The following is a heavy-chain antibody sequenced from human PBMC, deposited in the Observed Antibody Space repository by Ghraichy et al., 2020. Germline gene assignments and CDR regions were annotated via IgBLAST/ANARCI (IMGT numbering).Heavy chain of an antibody. Sequence: GGSLRLSCAASGFTFSSYAMSWVRQAPGKGLEWVSAISGSGGRTYYADSVEGRFTISRDNSKNTLYLQMNSLRAEDTAVYYCAKDQAAQTQKYYYYGMDVWGQGTTVTVSS. V-gene: IGHV3-23*01. D-gene: IGHD6-6*01. CDR2: ISGSGGRT. CDR3: AKDQAAQTQKYYYYGMDV. J-gene: IGHJ6*02. CDR1: GFTFSSYA.